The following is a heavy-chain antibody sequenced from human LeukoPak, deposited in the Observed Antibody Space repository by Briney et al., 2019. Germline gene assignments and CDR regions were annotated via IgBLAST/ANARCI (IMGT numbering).Heavy chain of an antibody. J-gene: IGHJ5*02. D-gene: IGHD6-6*01. Sequence: PGASLRHSCAASGFTFSSYAMSWVRQAPGKGLEWVSAISGSGGSTYYADSEKGRFTISRDNSKNTLYLQMNSLRAEDTAVYYCAKLTSSSSSPWLDPWGQGTLVTVSS. CDR1: GFTFSSYA. CDR3: AKLTSSSSSPWLDP. V-gene: IGHV3-23*01. CDR2: ISGSGGST.